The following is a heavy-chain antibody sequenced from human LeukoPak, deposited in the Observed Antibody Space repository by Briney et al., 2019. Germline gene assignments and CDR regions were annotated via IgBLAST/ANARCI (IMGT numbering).Heavy chain of an antibody. Sequence: MSSETLSLTCTVSGYSISSGYYWGWIRQPPGKGLEWIGSIYHNGSTDYNPSLKSRVTISVDTFKKQFSLKPSSVTAADTAVYYCARGLMYCSGGSCSVGWFDPWGQGTLVTVSS. J-gene: IGHJ5*02. CDR3: ARGLMYCSGGSCSVGWFDP. V-gene: IGHV4-38-2*02. CDR2: IYHNGST. D-gene: IGHD2-15*01. CDR1: GYSISSGYY.